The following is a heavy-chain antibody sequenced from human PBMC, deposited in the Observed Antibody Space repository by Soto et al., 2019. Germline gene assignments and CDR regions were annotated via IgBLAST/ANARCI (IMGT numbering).Heavy chain of an antibody. CDR3: AKDRGIAAAGPYDAFDI. D-gene: IGHD6-13*01. V-gene: IGHV3-23*01. J-gene: IGHJ3*02. Sequence: EVQLLESGGGLVQPGGSLRLSCAASGFTFSSYAMSWVRQAPGKGLEWVSAISGSGGSTYYADSVKGRFNISRDNSKNTLYLQMNSLRAEDTAVYYCAKDRGIAAAGPYDAFDIWGQGTMVTVSS. CDR1: GFTFSSYA. CDR2: ISGSGGST.